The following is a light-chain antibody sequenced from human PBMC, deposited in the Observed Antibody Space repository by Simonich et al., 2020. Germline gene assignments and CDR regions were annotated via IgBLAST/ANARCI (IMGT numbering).Light chain of an antibody. CDR1: VLAKKY. Sequence: SYELTQPSSVSVSPGQTARINCSGDVLAKKYAYWYQQKSGQAPVLVIYEDSKRPSWIPERFSGSSSGTMATLTISGAQVEDEADYYCYSTDSSGNHRVFGGGTKLTVL. V-gene: IGLV3-10*01. CDR3: YSTDSSGNHRV. CDR2: EDS. J-gene: IGLJ2*01.